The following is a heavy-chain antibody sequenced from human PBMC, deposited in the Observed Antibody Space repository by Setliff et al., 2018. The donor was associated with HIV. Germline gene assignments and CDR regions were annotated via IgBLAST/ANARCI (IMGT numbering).Heavy chain of an antibody. CDR2: VSSIGNT. J-gene: IGHJ4*01. CDR1: GISINGYY. CDR3: ASHLPPYSGNLDY. V-gene: IGHV4-4*08. D-gene: IGHD1-26*01. Sequence: PSETLSLTCSVSGISINGYYWSWIRQSPRTRLEWIGYVSSIGNTNYNPSLKSRVTISVDTSKNQFSLQLNSVTAADTAVYYCASHLPPYSGNLDYWGHGTLVTVSS.